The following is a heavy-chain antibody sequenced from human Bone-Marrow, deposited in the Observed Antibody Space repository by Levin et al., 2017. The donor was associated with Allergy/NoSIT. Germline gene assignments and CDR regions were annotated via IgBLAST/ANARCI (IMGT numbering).Heavy chain of an antibody. CDR3: VKLGYYSGGSCYRDGSDY. D-gene: IGHD2-15*01. J-gene: IGHJ4*02. CDR1: GFTFSRYE. Sequence: SCAASGFTFSRYEMSWVRQVPGKGLDWVSYISGSGTTVLYSDSVKGRFTISRDNAKNSLFLQMDSLRVEDTAVYYCVKLGYYSGGSCYRDGSDYWGQGTLVTVSS. CDR2: ISGSGTTV. V-gene: IGHV3-48*03.